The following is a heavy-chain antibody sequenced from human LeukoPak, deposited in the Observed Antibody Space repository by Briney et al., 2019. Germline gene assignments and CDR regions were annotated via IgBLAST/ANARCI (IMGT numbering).Heavy chain of an antibody. J-gene: IGHJ3*02. CDR2: IYPADSGT. V-gene: IGHV5-51*01. CDR3: ARHPRNLYGSGSYFPDAFDI. D-gene: IGHD3-10*01. CDR1: GYSFTVYW. Sequence: PGGSLQISCEASGYSFTVYWIGWVRQMPGKGLQWMGAIYPADSGTTFSPSFQGQVTISADKSISTAYLQWGSLNASDTAKYYCARHPRNLYGSGSYFPDAFDIWGQGTMVTVSS.